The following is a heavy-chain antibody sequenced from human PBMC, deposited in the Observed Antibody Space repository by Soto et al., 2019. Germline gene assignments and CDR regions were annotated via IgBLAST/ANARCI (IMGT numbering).Heavy chain of an antibody. CDR2: ISGSGGST. Sequence: PGGSLRLSCAASGFTFSSYAMSWVRQAPGKGLEWVSAISGSGGSTYYADSVKGRFTISRDNSKNTLYLQMNSLRAEDTAVYYCAKDFYGSGSYPAFDYWGQGTLVTVSS. CDR3: AKDFYGSGSYPAFDY. D-gene: IGHD3-10*01. V-gene: IGHV3-23*01. J-gene: IGHJ4*02. CDR1: GFTFSSYA.